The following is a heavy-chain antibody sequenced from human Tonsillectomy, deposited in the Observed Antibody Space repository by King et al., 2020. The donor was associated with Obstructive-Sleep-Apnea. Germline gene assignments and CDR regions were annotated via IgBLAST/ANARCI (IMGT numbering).Heavy chain of an antibody. CDR3: ARVRPVIRGVGGYFDY. CDR1: GASISDYY. CDR2: ISTSGSP. J-gene: IGHJ4*02. Sequence: QVQLQESGPGLVKPSETLSLTCTVSGASISDYYWSWVRQPAGKGLEWIGHISTSGSPTYNPSLKSPVTMSVDTSKNHFSLRLSSVTAADTAVYYCARVRPVIRGVGGYFDYWGQGTLVTVSS. V-gene: IGHV4-4*07. D-gene: IGHD3-10*01.